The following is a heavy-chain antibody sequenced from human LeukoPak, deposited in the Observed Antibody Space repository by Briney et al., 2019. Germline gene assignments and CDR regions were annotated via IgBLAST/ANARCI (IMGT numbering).Heavy chain of an antibody. CDR2: INHRGST. D-gene: IGHD3-22*01. CDR1: GGSFSGYY. Sequence: SETLSLTCAFYGGSFSGYYWSWLRQPPGQGLEWFGEINHRGSTNYNPSLKSRVTISLDTSKNQFSLKLSSVTAADTAVYYCARHVFYYYDSSGYYRTETRRFDYWGQGTLVTVSS. V-gene: IGHV4-34*01. J-gene: IGHJ4*02. CDR3: ARHVFYYYDSSGYYRTETRRFDY.